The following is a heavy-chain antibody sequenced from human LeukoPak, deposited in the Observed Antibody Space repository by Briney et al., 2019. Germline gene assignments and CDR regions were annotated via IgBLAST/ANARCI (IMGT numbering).Heavy chain of an antibody. V-gene: IGHV1-69*01. Sequence: GASVKVSCKASGGTFSSYAISWVRQAPGQGLEWMGGIIPIFGTANYAQKFQGRVTITADESTSTAYMELSSLRSEDTAVYYCARALWFGELFPLHYWGQGTLVTVSS. CDR2: IIPIFGTA. CDR3: ARALWFGELFPLHY. J-gene: IGHJ4*02. CDR1: GGTFSSYA. D-gene: IGHD3-10*01.